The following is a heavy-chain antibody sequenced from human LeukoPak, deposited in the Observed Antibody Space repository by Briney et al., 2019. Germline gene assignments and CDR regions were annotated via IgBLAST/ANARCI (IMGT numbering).Heavy chain of an antibody. V-gene: IGHV3-23*01. J-gene: IGHJ1*01. Sequence: PGGSLRLSCAASGFTFSSYAMSWVRQAPGKGLEWVSAISGSGGSTYYADSVKGRFTISRDNSKNTLYLQMNSLRAEDTAVHYCAKSFQYYYDSSGYLYFQHWGQGTLVTVSS. CDR2: ISGSGGST. CDR3: AKSFQYYYDSSGYLYFQH. D-gene: IGHD3-22*01. CDR1: GFTFSSYA.